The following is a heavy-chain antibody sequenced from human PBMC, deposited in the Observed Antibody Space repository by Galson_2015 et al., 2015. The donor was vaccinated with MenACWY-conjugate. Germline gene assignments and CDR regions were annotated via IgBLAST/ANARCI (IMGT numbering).Heavy chain of an antibody. CDR1: GYTFTSYA. CDR2: INAGSGNT. J-gene: IGHJ4*02. V-gene: IGHV1-3*01. D-gene: IGHD1-26*01. CDR3: ARGGWELLIDY. Sequence: SVKVSCKASGYTFTSYAMHWVRQAPGQRLEWMGWINAGSGNTKYSQKFQGRVTITRDTSASTAYMELSSLRSEDTAVYYCARGGWELLIDYWGQGTLVTVSS.